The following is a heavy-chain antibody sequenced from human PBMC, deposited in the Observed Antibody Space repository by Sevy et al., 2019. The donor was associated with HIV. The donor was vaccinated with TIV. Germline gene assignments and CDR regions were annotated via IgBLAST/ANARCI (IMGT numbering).Heavy chain of an antibody. Sequence: GGSLRLSCAASGFTFSSYAMSWVLQAPGKGLEWVSAISGSGGSTYYADSGKGRFTISRDNSKNTLYLQMNSLRAEDTGVYYCAGLKGVVAVTAIIGWFDPWGQGTLVTVSS. CDR1: GFTFSSYA. V-gene: IGHV3-23*01. J-gene: IGHJ5*02. D-gene: IGHD2-21*02. CDR2: ISGSGGST. CDR3: AGLKGVVAVTAIIGWFDP.